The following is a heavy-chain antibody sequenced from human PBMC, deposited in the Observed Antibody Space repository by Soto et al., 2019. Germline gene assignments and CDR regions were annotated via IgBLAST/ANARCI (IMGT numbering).Heavy chain of an antibody. CDR2: IDHSGYT. J-gene: IGHJ5*02. V-gene: IGHV4-34*01. Sequence: QVQLQQWGAGLLKPSETLSLTCAVYGGSFSGYYWNWIRQPPGKGLEWIGEIDHSGYTNYNPSLKSRVTISVDTSKNQFSLRLTSVTAADTAVYYCARVRDLFDPWGQGTLVTVSS. CDR1: GGSFSGYY. CDR3: ARVRDLFDP. D-gene: IGHD3-3*01.